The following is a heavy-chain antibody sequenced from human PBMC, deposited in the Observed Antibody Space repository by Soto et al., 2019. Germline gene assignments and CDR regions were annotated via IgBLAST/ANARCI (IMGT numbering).Heavy chain of an antibody. D-gene: IGHD6-6*01. CDR2: INPNSGST. CDR3: ARGRGSSSNNFLDP. Sequence: ASVNVSCKASGYTFPSYYLHWGLQAPGQGLEWLGWINPNSGSTNSAQKFQGSVAMTRDTSISTAYMELTRLTSDDTAVYYCARGRGSSSNNFLDPWGQGTQVTVSS. CDR1: GYTFPSYY. J-gene: IGHJ5*02. V-gene: IGHV1-2*02.